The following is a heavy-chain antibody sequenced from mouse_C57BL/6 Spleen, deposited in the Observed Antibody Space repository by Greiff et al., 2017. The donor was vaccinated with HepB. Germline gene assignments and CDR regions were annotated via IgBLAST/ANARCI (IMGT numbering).Heavy chain of an antibody. CDR1: GFNIKDYY. V-gene: IGHV14-1*01. CDR3: TTIPPYYYGSSPFAY. Sequence: EVQLKESGAELVRPGASVKLSCTASGFNIKDYYMHWVKQRPEQGLEWIGRIDPEDGDTEYAPKFQGKATMTADTSSNTAYLQLSSLTSEDTAVYYCTTIPPYYYGSSPFAYWGQGTLVTVSA. J-gene: IGHJ3*01. D-gene: IGHD1-1*01. CDR2: IDPEDGDT.